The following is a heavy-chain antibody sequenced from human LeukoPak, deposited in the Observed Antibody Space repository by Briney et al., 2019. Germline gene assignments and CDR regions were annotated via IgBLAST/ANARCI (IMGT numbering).Heavy chain of an antibody. J-gene: IGHJ4*02. D-gene: IGHD3-10*01. V-gene: IGHV3-48*03. CDR1: GFTFSSYE. Sequence: GGSLRLSCAASGFTFSSYEMNWVRQAPGKGLEWVSYISTSGSTKYYADSVKGRFTISRDNAKNSLYLQMNSLRAEDTAVYYCATGAYYYGSGSFDYWGQGTLVTVSS. CDR2: ISTSGSTK. CDR3: ATGAYYYGSGSFDY.